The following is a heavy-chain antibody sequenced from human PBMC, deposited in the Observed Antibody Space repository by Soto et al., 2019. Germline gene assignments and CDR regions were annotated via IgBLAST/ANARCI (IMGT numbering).Heavy chain of an antibody. Sequence: EVQLVESGGDLVKPGGCLRLSCAASGITFTNAWMSWVRQAPGKGLEWVGRIKNRADGGTTDYAAPVRGRFTISRDDSKNTLFLQMNSLEAEDTAVYYCTTDPGDYEDFWGQGTLSPSP. CDR1: GITFTNAW. D-gene: IGHD4-17*01. CDR2: IKNRADGGTT. V-gene: IGHV3-15*01. CDR3: TTDPGDYEDF. J-gene: IGHJ4*02.